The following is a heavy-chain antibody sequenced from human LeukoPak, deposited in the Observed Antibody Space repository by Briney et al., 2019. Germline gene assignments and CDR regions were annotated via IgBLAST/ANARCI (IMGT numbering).Heavy chain of an antibody. V-gene: IGHV1-8*01. Sequence: ASVKLSCKASGYTLASNDINWVRHGTAQGLEWMGWMNTNSGTTGYAQKFQDRITLTRDTSISTAYMELSSLTSDDTAVYYCARDYGGNSGWFDPWGQGTLVTVSS. CDR1: GYTLASND. D-gene: IGHD4-23*01. J-gene: IGHJ5*02. CDR2: MNTNSGTT. CDR3: ARDYGGNSGWFDP.